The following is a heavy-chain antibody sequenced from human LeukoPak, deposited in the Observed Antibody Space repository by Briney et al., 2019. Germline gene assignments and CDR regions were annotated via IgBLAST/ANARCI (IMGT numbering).Heavy chain of an antibody. CDR1: GFTFSSYG. Sequence: TGGSLRLSCAASGFTFSSYGMHWVRQAPGKGLEWVAVISYDGSNKYYADSVKGRFTISRDNSKNTLYLQMNNLRAEDTAVYYCAKDKFRAAAGTPRRGGMDVWGQGTTVTVSS. J-gene: IGHJ6*02. CDR2: ISYDGSNK. CDR3: AKDKFRAAAGTPRRGGMDV. D-gene: IGHD6-13*01. V-gene: IGHV3-30*18.